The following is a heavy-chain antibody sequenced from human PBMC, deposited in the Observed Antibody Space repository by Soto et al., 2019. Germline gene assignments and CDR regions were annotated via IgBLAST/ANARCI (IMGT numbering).Heavy chain of an antibody. V-gene: IGHV3-23*01. CDR1: GFIFSSYA. Sequence: PGGALRVSCAASGFIFSSYAMSWGLLAPGKGLEWVSAISGTGGSTYYADSVKGRFTVSRDNSRNTLYLQMNSLRAEDTAVYYCAKVPTKGAAAGWYYYMDVWGKGTTVTVSS. D-gene: IGHD6-13*01. CDR3: AKVPTKGAAAGWYYYMDV. J-gene: IGHJ6*03. CDR2: ISGTGGST.